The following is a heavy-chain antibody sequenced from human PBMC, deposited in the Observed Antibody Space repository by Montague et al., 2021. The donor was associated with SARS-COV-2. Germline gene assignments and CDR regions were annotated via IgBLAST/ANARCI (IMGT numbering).Heavy chain of an antibody. CDR2: VTTSGTT. J-gene: IGHJ4*02. V-gene: IGHV4-4*07. CDR3: ARTPTRPLSLDS. CDR1: GASITGFS. Sequence: SETLSLTCAVSGASITGFSWSWVRQPAGKGLEWIGRVTTSGTTNYSPSLRSRVTMSVDTSKNQFSLNLNFVTAADTAIYYCARTPTRPLSLDSWGQGTLVTVSS. D-gene: IGHD6-6*01.